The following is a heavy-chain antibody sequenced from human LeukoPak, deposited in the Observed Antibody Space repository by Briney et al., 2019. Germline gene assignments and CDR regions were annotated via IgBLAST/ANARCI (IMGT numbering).Heavy chain of an antibody. V-gene: IGHV3-23*01. CDR2: ISGSGGST. Sequence: PGGSLRLSCAASGFTFSSYAMSWVRQAPGRGLEWVSAISGSGGSTYYADSVKGRFTISRDNSKNTLYLQMNSLRAEDTGVYYCARGGGGYSYSLQRGYYFDYWGQGTLVTVSS. J-gene: IGHJ4*02. D-gene: IGHD5-18*01. CDR1: GFTFSSYA. CDR3: ARGGGGYSYSLQRGYYFDY.